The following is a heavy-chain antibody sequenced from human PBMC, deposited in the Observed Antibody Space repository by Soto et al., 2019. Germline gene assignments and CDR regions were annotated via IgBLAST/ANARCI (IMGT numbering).Heavy chain of an antibody. J-gene: IGHJ4*02. D-gene: IGHD3-22*01. CDR2: IFHGGST. V-gene: IGHV4-34*12. Sequence: SETLSLTCAVYGGSFSAYYWSWIRQPPGKGLEWIGAIFHGGSTNYSPSLKSRVTISVDTSKNQFSLELSSVTAADTAVYYCARPHYHSTTFCLYFDYWSQGTLVTVSS. CDR1: GGSFSAYY. CDR3: ARPHYHSTTFCLYFDY.